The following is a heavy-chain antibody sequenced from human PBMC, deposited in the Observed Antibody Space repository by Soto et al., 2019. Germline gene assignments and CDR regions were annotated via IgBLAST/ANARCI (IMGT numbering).Heavy chain of an antibody. Sequence: SETLSLTCTVSGGSISSYYWSWIRQPPGKGLEWIGYIYYSGSTNYNPSLKSRVTISVDTSKNQFSLKLSSVTAADPAVYYCAVLGGSWYERYRFDLWGQGSLVPGSS. V-gene: IGHV4-59*01. CDR1: GGSISSYY. CDR2: IYYSGST. D-gene: IGHD6-13*01. J-gene: IGHJ5*02. CDR3: AVLGGSWYERYRFDL.